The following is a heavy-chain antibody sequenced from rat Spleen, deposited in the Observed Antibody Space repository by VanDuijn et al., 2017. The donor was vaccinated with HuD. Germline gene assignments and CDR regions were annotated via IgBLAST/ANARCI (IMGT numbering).Heavy chain of an antibody. J-gene: IGHJ2*01. V-gene: IGHV2-41*01. Sequence: QVQLKESGPGLVQPSQTLSLTCTVAGFSLTSYNVHWVRQPPGKGLEWMGVIWNTGGTRYNSALKSRLSISKDTSKSQVFLKMNSLQTEDTATYYWARGSPSYSPWGQGVMVTVSS. CDR1: GFSLTSYN. CDR3: ARGSPSYSP. CDR2: IWNTGGT. D-gene: IGHD1-2*01.